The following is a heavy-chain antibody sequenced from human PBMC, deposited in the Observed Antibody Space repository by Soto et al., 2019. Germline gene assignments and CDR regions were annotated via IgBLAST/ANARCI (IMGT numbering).Heavy chain of an antibody. J-gene: IGHJ4*02. V-gene: IGHV1-18*01. CDR3: SRVDPGETSPFDH. CDR2: ISAYNGNI. D-gene: IGHD3-10*01. Sequence: ASVKVSCKASGYTFTNYGISWVRQAPGQGLEWMGWISAYNGNINYAQSFQGRVTMTRDTSTSTVYMEVSSLRSEDTAVYYCSRVDPGETSPFDHWGQGTLVTVSS. CDR1: GYTFTNYG.